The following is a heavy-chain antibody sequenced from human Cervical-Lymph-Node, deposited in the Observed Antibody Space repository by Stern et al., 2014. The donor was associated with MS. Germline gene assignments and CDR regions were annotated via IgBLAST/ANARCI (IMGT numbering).Heavy chain of an antibody. CDR1: GYTFTSNG. CDR3: ARDSHDYYRYGMDV. CDR2: ISAYNGDT. J-gene: IGHJ6*02. Sequence: QVQLVQSGAEVKKPGASVNVSCEASGYTFTSNGITWMRQAPGQGLEWVGWISAYNGDTKHAQKLQGRVTMTTDTSTSTAYMELRSLRSDDTAVYYCARDSHDYYRYGMDVWGQGTTVTVSS. V-gene: IGHV1-18*04.